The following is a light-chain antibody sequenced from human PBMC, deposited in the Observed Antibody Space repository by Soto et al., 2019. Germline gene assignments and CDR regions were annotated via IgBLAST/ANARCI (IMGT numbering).Light chain of an antibody. Sequence: ALTQPASLSRSPGQSITISCTGTSGDIGSYNRVSWYQQHPGKAPKRIIYQVTDRPSGVSNLFSVSNSGNTASLTSSGLQSEDEAEYSCSSYTIVNTRACVVRPGAKVNVL. CDR1: SGDIGSYNR. CDR3: SSYTIVNTRACV. J-gene: IGLJ1*01. CDR2: QVT. V-gene: IGLV2-14*01.